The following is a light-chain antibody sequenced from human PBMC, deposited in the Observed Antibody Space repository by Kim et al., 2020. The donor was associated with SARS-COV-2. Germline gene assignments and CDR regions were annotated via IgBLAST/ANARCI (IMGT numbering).Light chain of an antibody. J-gene: IGKJ1*01. V-gene: IGKV1-27*01. CDR1: QDIRNH. CDR3: QKYDSVPWT. Sequence: DIQMTQSPSSLSASVGDRVTITFRASQDIRNHLAWYQQRPGKVPKLLIYAASALHSGVPSRFGGSGSGTDFTLTITSLQPEDVATYYCQKYDSVPWTFGPGTKVDIK. CDR2: AAS.